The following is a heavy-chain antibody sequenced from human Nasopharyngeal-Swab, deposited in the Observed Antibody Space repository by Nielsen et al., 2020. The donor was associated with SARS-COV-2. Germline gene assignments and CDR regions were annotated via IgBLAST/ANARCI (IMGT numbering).Heavy chain of an antibody. J-gene: IGHJ4*02. Sequence: SGPTLVQPTQTLTLTCTFSGFSLSTSGMCVSWIRQPPGKALEWLARIDWDDDKYYSTSLKTRLTISKDTSKNQVVLTMTNMDPVDTATYYCAREQSGIAAHDYWGQGTLVTVSS. CDR3: AREQSGIAAHDY. CDR1: GFSLSTSGMC. D-gene: IGHD6-13*01. V-gene: IGHV2-70*11. CDR2: IDWDDDK.